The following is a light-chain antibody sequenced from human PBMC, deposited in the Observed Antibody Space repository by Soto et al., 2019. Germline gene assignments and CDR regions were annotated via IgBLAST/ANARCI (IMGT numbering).Light chain of an antibody. J-gene: IGLJ2*01. CDR1: SSDIGGHKY. V-gene: IGLV2-14*01. CDR2: EVS. CDR3: SSYTSSTTSVV. Sequence: QSVLTQPASVSGSPGQSITISCTGTSSDIGGHKYVSWYQQHPDKAPKVLIFEVSNRPSGISNRFSGSKSGNTASLTISGLQAEDEADYDCSSYTSSTTSVVFGGGTKLTVL.